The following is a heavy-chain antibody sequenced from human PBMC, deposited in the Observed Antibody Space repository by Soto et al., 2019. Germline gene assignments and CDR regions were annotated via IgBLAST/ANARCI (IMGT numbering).Heavy chain of an antibody. D-gene: IGHD2-15*01. V-gene: IGHV3-33*01. CDR2: IWYDGSNK. Sequence: GGSLRLSCAASGFTFSSYGMHWVRQAPGKGLEWVAVIWYDGSNKYYADSVKGRFTISRDNSKNTLYLQMNSLRAEDTAVYYCARDILKRGIVVVVAASYYYGMDVWGQGTTVTVSS. J-gene: IGHJ6*02. CDR1: GFTFSSYG. CDR3: ARDILKRGIVVVVAASYYYGMDV.